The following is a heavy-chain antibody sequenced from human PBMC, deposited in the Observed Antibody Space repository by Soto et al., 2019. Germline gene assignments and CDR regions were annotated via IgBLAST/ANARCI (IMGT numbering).Heavy chain of an antibody. CDR2: TYYRSKWYN. V-gene: IGHV6-1*01. D-gene: IGHD2-15*01. CDR3: ARAGYCSGGSCLSGYYYGMDV. CDR1: GDSVSSNSAA. J-gene: IGHJ6*02. Sequence: SQTLSLTCAISGDSVSSNSAACNWIRQSPSRGLEWLGRTYYRSKWYNDYAVSVKSRITINPDTSKNQFSLQLNSVTPEDTAVYYCARAGYCSGGSCLSGYYYGMDVWGQGTTVTVSS.